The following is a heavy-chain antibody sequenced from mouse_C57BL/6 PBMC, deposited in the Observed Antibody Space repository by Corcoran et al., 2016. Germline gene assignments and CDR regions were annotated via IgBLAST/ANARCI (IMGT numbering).Heavy chain of an antibody. Sequence: DVQLQESGPGLVKPSQSLSLTCSVTGYSITSGYYWNWIRQFPGNKLEWMGYISYDGSNNYNPSLKNRISITRDTSKNQFFLKLNSVTTEDTATYYCARVPYALYAMDYWGQGTSVTVSS. V-gene: IGHV3-6*01. J-gene: IGHJ4*01. CDR2: ISYDGSN. D-gene: IGHD1-1*02. CDR3: ARVPYALYAMDY. CDR1: GYSITSGYY.